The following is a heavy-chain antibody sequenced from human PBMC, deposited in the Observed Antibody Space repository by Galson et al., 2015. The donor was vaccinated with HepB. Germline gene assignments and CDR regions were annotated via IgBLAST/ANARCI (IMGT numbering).Heavy chain of an antibody. CDR3: ARPVYSSGWYLDY. Sequence: QSGAEVKKPGDSLKISCKGSGYRFTTYWIGWVRQMPGKGLEWMGIIYPGDSDTRYSPSFQGQVTMSADKSISTADLQWSSLKASDTAMYYCARPVYSSGWYLDYWGQGTLVTVSS. D-gene: IGHD6-19*01. CDR2: IYPGDSDT. CDR1: GYRFTTYW. J-gene: IGHJ4*02. V-gene: IGHV5-51*01.